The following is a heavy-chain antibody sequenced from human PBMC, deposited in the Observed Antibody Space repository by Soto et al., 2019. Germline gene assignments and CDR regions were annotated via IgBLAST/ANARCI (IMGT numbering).Heavy chain of an antibody. CDR3: ARVGGATNDY. V-gene: IGHV4-59*01. J-gene: IGHJ4*02. Sequence: SSTLSLTFTVSGGSISCYYWGWIRQPPGKGLEWIGYIYYSGSTTYNPSLKSRVNISVDTPKHQFSLKLSSVTAAYTAVYYCARVGGATNDYWGQGTLVTVSS. CDR1: GGSISCYY. D-gene: IGHD1-26*01. CDR2: IYYSGST.